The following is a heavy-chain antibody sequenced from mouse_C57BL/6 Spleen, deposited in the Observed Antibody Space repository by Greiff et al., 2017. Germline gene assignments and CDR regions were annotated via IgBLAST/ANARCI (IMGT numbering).Heavy chain of an antibody. V-gene: IGHV10-1*01. CDR3: VRLGEWGFAY. D-gene: IGHD1-3*01. J-gene: IGHJ3*01. CDR1: GFSFNTYA. CDR2: IRSKSNNYAT. Sequence: EVKLVESGGGLVQPKGSLKLSCAASGFSFNTYAMNWVRQAPGKGLEWVARIRSKSNNYATYYADSVKDRFTISRDDSESMLYLQMSNLKTEDTAMYYCVRLGEWGFAYWGQGTLVTVSA.